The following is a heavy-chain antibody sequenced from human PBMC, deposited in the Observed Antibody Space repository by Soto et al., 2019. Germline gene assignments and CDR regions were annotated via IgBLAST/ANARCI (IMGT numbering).Heavy chain of an antibody. CDR2: INHSGST. Sequence: NPSETLSLTCAVYGGSFSGYYWSWIRQPPGKGLEWIGEINHSGSTNYNPSLKSRVTISVDTSKNQFSLKLSSVTAADTAVYYCARGSSTAGTFDIWGQGTMVTVSS. J-gene: IGHJ3*02. CDR3: ARGSSTAGTFDI. V-gene: IGHV4-34*01. CDR1: GGSFSGYY. D-gene: IGHD3-10*01.